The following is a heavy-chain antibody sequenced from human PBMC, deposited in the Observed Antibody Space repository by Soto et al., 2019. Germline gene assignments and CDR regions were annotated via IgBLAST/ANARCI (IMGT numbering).Heavy chain of an antibody. J-gene: IGHJ4*02. CDR2: IYHSGST. CDR1: GYSISSGYY. D-gene: IGHD3-10*01. Sequence: LSLTCAFSGYSISSGYYWGWIRQPPGKGLEWIGNIYHSGSTYYNPSLKSRVTISVDTSKNQFSLKLSSVTAADTAVYYCARDTSILGYRSGSYYDYWGQGTLVTVSS. V-gene: IGHV4-38-2*02. CDR3: ARDTSILGYRSGSYYDY.